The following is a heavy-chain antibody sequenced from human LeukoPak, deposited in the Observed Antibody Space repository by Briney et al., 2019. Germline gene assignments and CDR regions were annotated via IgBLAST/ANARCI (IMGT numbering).Heavy chain of an antibody. CDR1: GVTVSSNY. CDR3: ARDPLAQDYDGDY. V-gene: IGHV3-66*02. CDR2: PYSGGST. J-gene: IGHJ4*02. Sequence: PAPSLLTSCAAPGVTVSSNYMSWFRLAPGQSLPWVSVPYSGGSTYYADSVKGRFTISRDNSKNTLYLQMNSLRAEDTAVYYCARDPLAQDYDGDYWGQGTLVTVSS. D-gene: IGHD4-23*01.